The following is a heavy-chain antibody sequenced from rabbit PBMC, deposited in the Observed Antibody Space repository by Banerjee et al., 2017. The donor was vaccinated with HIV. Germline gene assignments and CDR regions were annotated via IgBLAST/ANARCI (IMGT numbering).Heavy chain of an antibody. CDR3: ARDTGTSFSTYGMDL. CDR1: GFDFSAYTF. CDR2: IDTGSHDFT. D-gene: IGHD8-1*01. Sequence: LVEYGGDWVQPGASLTLTCTASGFDFSAYTFMCWVRQAPGKGLEWIACIDTGSHDFTYYASWAKGRFTISKTSSTTVTLQMTSLTVADTATYFCARDTGTSFSTYGMDLWGPGTLVTVS. V-gene: IGHV1S40*01. J-gene: IGHJ6*01.